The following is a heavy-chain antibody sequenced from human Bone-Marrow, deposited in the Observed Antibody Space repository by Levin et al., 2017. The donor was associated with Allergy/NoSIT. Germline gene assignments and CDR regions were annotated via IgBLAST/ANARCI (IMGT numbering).Heavy chain of an antibody. CDR3: ARCLAVVITKHHAEKPTYYYYYGMDV. D-gene: IGHD3-22*01. J-gene: IGHJ6*02. CDR1: GFTFSSYW. CDR2: IKQDGSEK. Sequence: GGSLRLSCAASGFTFSSYWMSWVRQAPGKGLEWVANIKQDGSEKYYVDSVKGRFTISRDNAKNSLYLQMNSLRAEDTAVYYCARCLAVVITKHHAEKPTYYYYYGMDVWGQGTTVTVSS. V-gene: IGHV3-7*01.